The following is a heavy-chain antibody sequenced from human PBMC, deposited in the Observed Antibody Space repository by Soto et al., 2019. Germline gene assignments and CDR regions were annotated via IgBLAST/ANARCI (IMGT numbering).Heavy chain of an antibody. CDR3: AREWRRQDDSCGLRWFD. V-gene: IGHV1-18*01. Sequence: ASVKVSCPASGYTFTSYVISWVLQAPGQGLEWVGWISAHNGDTRYAQNLQGRITMTTDTFTNTAYMELTSLTSDDTAVYYCAREWRRQDDSCGLRWFDSGKGTLVTVSS. CDR1: GYTFTSYV. D-gene: IGHD3-22*01. CDR2: ISAHNGDT. J-gene: IGHJ4*02.